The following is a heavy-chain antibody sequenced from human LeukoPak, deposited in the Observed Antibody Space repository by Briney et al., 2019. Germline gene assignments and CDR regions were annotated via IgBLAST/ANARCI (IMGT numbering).Heavy chain of an antibody. D-gene: IGHD3-3*01. Sequence: SETLSLTCTVSGGSISSSSYYWGWIRQPPGKGLEWIGEINHSGSTNYNPSLKSRVTISVDTSKNQFSLKLSSVTAADTAVYYCARATGGFLEWPYYYYYMDVWGKGTTVTVSS. CDR2: INHSGST. CDR3: ARATGGFLEWPYYYYYMDV. CDR1: GGSISSSSYY. J-gene: IGHJ6*03. V-gene: IGHV4-39*07.